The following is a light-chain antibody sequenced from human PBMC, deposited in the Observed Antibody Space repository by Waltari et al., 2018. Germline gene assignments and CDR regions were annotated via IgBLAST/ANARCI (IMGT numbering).Light chain of an antibody. J-gene: IGLJ3*02. V-gene: IGLV2-14*03. Sequence: QSTLTQPASVSGSPGQSITISCTGTSSDVGDYNFVSWYQQHPGKAPKLIISHVNSRPSGVSNRFSGSKSGNTASLTISELQAEDGADYYCSSYTTSNTLWVFGGGTKLTVL. CDR3: SSYTTSNTLWV. CDR2: HVN. CDR1: SSDVGDYNF.